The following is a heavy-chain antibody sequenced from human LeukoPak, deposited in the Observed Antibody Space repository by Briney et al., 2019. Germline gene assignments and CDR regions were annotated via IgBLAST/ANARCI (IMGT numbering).Heavy chain of an antibody. V-gene: IGHV1-2*02. CDR3: ARRWAGTVSEAVY. J-gene: IGHJ4*02. CDR1: GYTFTGYY. Sequence: ASVKVSCKASGYTFTGYYMHWVRQAPRQGLEWMGWINPNSGGANYAQKFQGRVTMTRDTSISTAYMELNRLTSDDTAVYYCARRWAGTVSEAVYWGREPRVTVSS. D-gene: IGHD3-10*01. CDR2: INPNSGGA.